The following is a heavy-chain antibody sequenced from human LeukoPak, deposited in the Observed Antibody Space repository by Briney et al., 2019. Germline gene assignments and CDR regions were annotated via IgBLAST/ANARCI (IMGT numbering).Heavy chain of an antibody. Sequence: PGGSLRLSCAASGFTFSSYWMSWVRQAPGKGLEWVANIKQDGSEKYYVDSVKGRSTISRDNAKNSLYLQMNSLRAEDTAVYYCARVWRYYDILTASYYYYGMDVWGKGTTVTVSS. CDR3: ARVWRYYDILTASYYYYGMDV. J-gene: IGHJ6*04. CDR1: GFTFSSYW. D-gene: IGHD3-9*01. CDR2: IKQDGSEK. V-gene: IGHV3-7*03.